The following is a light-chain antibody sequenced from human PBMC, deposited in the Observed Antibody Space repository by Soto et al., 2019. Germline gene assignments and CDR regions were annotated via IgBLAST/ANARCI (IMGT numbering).Light chain of an antibody. CDR1: QSVSASY. Sequence: EIVLTQSPVTLSLSPGERATLSCRASQSVSASYLAWYQQKPGQAPRLLMYGAYGRGTGIPDRFRGSGYGTDFPLSISRLEPEESTVYYCHKYDNAPQTYGQGNKVDIK. J-gene: IGKJ2*01. CDR2: GAY. CDR3: HKYDNAPQT. V-gene: IGKV3-20*01.